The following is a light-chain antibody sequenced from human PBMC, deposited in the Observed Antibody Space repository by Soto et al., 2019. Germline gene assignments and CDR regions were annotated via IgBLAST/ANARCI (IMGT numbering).Light chain of an antibody. V-gene: IGKV3-20*01. CDR2: GAS. J-gene: IGKJ4*01. CDR3: QQFNNSPLT. CDR1: QSLRNNY. Sequence: EIVLTQSPGTLSLSPGERATLSCRASQSLRNNYLAWYQQKPGQTPRLLIYGASSRATGIPDRFSGSGSGTDFTLTISRLEPEDVAVYYCQQFNNSPLTFGGGTKVEIK.